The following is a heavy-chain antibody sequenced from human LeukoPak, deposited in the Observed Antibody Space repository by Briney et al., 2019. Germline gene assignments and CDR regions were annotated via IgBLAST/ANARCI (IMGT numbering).Heavy chain of an antibody. J-gene: IGHJ4*02. CDR3: AKRIDCGGACPSHY. CDR1: GFTFSSYA. Sequence: PGGSLRLSCAASGFTFSSYAMSWVRQAPGRGLEWVSIISGGSGNTYYADSVKGRFSISRDNSKNTLYLQMNSLRAEDTAVYYCAKRIDCGGACPSHYWGQGTLVTVSS. CDR2: ISGGSGNT. V-gene: IGHV3-23*01. D-gene: IGHD2-21*02.